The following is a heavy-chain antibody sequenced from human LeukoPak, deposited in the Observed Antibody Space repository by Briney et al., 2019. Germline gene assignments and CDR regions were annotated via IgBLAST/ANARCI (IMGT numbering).Heavy chain of an antibody. J-gene: IGHJ4*02. D-gene: IGHD6-19*01. Sequence: SETLSLTCTVSGDSISSNFWSWIRQSPGKGLEWIGYIYGSGSTSYNPSLKSRVTISVDTSKNQFSLKLSSVTAADTAVYYCARSRGAVADTFDYWGQGTLVTVSS. CDR2: IYGSGST. CDR1: GDSISSNF. CDR3: ARSRGAVADTFDY. V-gene: IGHV4-59*01.